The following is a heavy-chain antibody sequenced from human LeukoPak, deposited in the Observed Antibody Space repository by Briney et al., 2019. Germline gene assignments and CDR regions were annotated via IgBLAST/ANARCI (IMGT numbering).Heavy chain of an antibody. D-gene: IGHD6-19*01. J-gene: IGHJ4*02. CDR3: ARDFGWYEEVDY. Sequence: SVKVSCKASGGTFSSYAISWVRQAPGQGLEWMGGIIPIFGTANYAQKFQGRVTITADESTSTAYMELSSLRSEDTAVYYCARDFGWYEEVDYWGQGTLVTVSS. CDR2: IIPIFGTA. CDR1: GGTFSSYA. V-gene: IGHV1-69*01.